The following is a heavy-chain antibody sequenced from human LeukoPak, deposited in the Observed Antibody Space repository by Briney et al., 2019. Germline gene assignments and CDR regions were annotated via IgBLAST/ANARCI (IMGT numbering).Heavy chain of an antibody. D-gene: IGHD3-22*01. Sequence: GGSLRLSCAASGFTFSTYAMSWVRQAPGKGLEWVSLIGGSDGRTRYADSVKGRFTISRDNSKDTLYLEMNSLRAEDTAVYYCAKDSSSYDWGYMDVWGKGTTVTISS. CDR2: IGGSDGRT. J-gene: IGHJ6*03. V-gene: IGHV3-23*01. CDR1: GFTFSTYA. CDR3: AKDSSSYDWGYMDV.